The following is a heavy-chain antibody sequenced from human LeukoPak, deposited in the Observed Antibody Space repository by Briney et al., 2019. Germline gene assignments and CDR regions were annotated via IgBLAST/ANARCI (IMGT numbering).Heavy chain of an antibody. Sequence: ASVKVSCKASGFTFTSSAMQWVRQARGQRLEWIGWIVVGSGNTNYAQKFQERVTITRDMSTSTAYMELSSLRSEDTAVYYCAAADDSSGWYYFDYWGQGTLVTVSS. CDR1: GFTFTSSA. J-gene: IGHJ4*02. V-gene: IGHV1-58*02. CDR3: AAADDSSGWYYFDY. D-gene: IGHD6-19*01. CDR2: IVVGSGNT.